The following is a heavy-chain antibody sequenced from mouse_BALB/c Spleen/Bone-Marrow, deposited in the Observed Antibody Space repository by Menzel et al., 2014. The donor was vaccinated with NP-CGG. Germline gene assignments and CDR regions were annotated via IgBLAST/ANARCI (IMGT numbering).Heavy chain of an antibody. CDR3: ARERDYDYAYAMDY. CDR2: IDPANGNT. D-gene: IGHD2-4*01. J-gene: IGHJ4*01. V-gene: IGHV14-3*02. CDR1: GFNIKDTY. Sequence: EVQLQQSGAELVKPGAPVKLSCTASGFNIKDTYMHWVKQRPEQGLEWIGGIDPANGNTKYDPKFQGKATITADTSSNTAYLQLSSLTSEDTAVYYCARERDYDYAYAMDYWGQGTSVTVSS.